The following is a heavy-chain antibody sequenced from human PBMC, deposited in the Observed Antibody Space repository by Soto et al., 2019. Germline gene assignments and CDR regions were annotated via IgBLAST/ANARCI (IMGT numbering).Heavy chain of an antibody. D-gene: IGHD2-15*01. V-gene: IGHV3-30-3*01. CDR1: GFTFSSYA. J-gene: IGHJ4*02. CDR3: ARDRDIVVVVAATSPAD. CDR2: ISYDGSNK. Sequence: QVQLVESGGGVVQPGRSLRLSCAASGFTFSSYAMHWVRQAPGKGLEWVAVISYDGSNKYYADSVKGRFTISRDNSKNTLYLQMSSLRAEDTAVYYCARDRDIVVVVAATSPADWGQGTLVTVSS.